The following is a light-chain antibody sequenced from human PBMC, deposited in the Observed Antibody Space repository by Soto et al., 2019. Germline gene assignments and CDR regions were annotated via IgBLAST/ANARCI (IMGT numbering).Light chain of an antibody. Sequence: QSVLTQPASVSGSPGQSITISCTGTSSDVGGYNYVSWYQQHPGKAPKLMIYDVSNRPSGGSNRFSGSKSGNTASLTISGLQAEDEADYYCSSYTSSSTPLFGGGTKLTVL. CDR1: SSDVGGYNY. J-gene: IGLJ2*01. CDR3: SSYTSSSTPL. V-gene: IGLV2-14*01. CDR2: DVS.